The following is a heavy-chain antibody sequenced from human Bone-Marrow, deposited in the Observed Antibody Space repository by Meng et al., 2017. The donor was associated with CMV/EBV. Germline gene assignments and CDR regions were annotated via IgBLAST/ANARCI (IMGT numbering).Heavy chain of an antibody. CDR3: TTGDYGDFFDY. Sequence: VLRVGAGGDSVTPGGSLRLSCAGSGFTFSNAWMSWVRQAPGKGLEWVGRIKSKTDGGTTDYAAPVKGRFTISRDDSKNTLYLQMNSLKTEDTAVYYCTTGDYGDFFDYWGQGTLVTVSS. V-gene: IGHV3-15*01. CDR1: GFTFSNAW. D-gene: IGHD4-17*01. J-gene: IGHJ4*02. CDR2: IKSKTDGGTT.